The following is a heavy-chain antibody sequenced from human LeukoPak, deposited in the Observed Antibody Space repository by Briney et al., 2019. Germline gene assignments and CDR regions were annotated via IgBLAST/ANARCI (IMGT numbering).Heavy chain of an antibody. D-gene: IGHD3-10*01. V-gene: IGHV3-30-3*01. J-gene: IGHJ6*02. CDR2: ISYDGGNK. CDR1: GFTFSSYA. Sequence: PGRSLRLSCAASGFTFSSYAMHWVRQAPGKGLEWVAVISYDGGNKYYADSVKGRFTISRDNSKNTLYLQMNSLRAEDTAVYYCARDRMVRGPDYYYGMDVWGQGTTVTVSS. CDR3: ARDRMVRGPDYYYGMDV.